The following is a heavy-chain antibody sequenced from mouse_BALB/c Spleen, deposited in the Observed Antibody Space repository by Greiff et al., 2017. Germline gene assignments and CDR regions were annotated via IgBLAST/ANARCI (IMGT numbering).Heavy chain of an antibody. CDR3: ASPYDYDDAMDY. Sequence: DLVKPGASVKLSCKASGYTFTSYWINWIKQRPGQGLEWIGRIAPGSGSTYYNEMFKGKATLTVDTSSSTAYIQLSSLSSEDSAVYFCASPYDYDDAMDYWGQGTSVTVSS. CDR1: GYTFTSYW. V-gene: IGHV1S41*01. D-gene: IGHD2-4*01. CDR2: IAPGSGST. J-gene: IGHJ4*01.